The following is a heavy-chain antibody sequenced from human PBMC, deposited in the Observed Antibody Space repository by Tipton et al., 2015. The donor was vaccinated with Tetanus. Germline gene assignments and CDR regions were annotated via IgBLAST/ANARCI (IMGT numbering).Heavy chain of an antibody. J-gene: IGHJ4*02. CDR2: INHSGST. V-gene: IGHV4-61*08. D-gene: IGHD3-16*01. Sequence: TLSLTCTVSGASISSGGYYWSWIRQPPGKGLEWIGEINHSGSTNYNPSLKSRVTISVDTSKNQFSLKLSSVTAADTAVYYCARDSRVLGPWFYWGQGTLVTVSS. CDR1: GASISSGGYY. CDR3: ARDSRVLGPWFY.